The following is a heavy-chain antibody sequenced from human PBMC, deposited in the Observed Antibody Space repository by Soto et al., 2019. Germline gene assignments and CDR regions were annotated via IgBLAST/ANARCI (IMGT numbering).Heavy chain of an antibody. D-gene: IGHD1-26*01. CDR3: ATHRVGRFLHHY. CDR1: GFTFSSYG. J-gene: IGHJ4*02. V-gene: IGHV3-30*03. CDR2: ISYDGSNK. Sequence: QVQLVESGGGVVQPGRSLRLSCAASGFTFSSYGMHWVRQAPGKGLEWVAVISYDGSNKYYADSVKGRFTISRDNSKNTLYLQMNSLRAEDTAVYYCATHRVGRFLHHYWGQGTLVTVSS.